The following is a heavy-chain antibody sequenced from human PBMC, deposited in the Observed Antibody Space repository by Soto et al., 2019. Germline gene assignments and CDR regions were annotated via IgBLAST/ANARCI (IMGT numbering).Heavy chain of an antibody. CDR2: TNGNLGTG. CDR1: GGTFSSYP. D-gene: IGHD3-16*01. Sequence: QVQLVQSGAEVKRPGSSVKVSCKASGGTFSSYPISWVRQAPGQGLEWMGGTNGNLGTGNYAQKFRGRLTITTDISTTTAYRELSSLTSEDTAVYYCARRDSHVFFRYFDNWGKGTLVTVSS. V-gene: IGHV1-69*06. J-gene: IGHJ4*02. CDR3: ARRDSHVFFRYFDN.